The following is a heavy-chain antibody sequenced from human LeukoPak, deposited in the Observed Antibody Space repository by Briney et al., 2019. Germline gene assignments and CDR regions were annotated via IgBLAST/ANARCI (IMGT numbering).Heavy chain of an antibody. Sequence: PSETLSLTCTVSGDSITTYYWSWIRQPPGKGLEWIGYIYYSGSPNYNPSLKSRVTISVDTSKNQLSLKLSSVTAADTAVYYCARDNGSRNFDYWGQGTLVTVSS. V-gene: IGHV4-59*01. D-gene: IGHD1-26*01. J-gene: IGHJ4*02. CDR2: IYYSGSP. CDR3: ARDNGSRNFDY. CDR1: GDSITTYY.